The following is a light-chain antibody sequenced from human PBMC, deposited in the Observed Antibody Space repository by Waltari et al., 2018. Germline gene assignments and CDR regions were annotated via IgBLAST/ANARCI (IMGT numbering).Light chain of an antibody. Sequence: QSVLTQPPSASGTPGQRVTISCSGSSSNIGRHYVYWYQQLPGTYPKLLIYSNDQRSSGVPDRFSGSKSGTSASLAISWLRSEDEADYYCAAWDDSLSGRVIFGGGTKLTVL. CDR3: AAWDDSLSGRVI. CDR1: SSNIGRHY. V-gene: IGLV1-47*02. CDR2: SND. J-gene: IGLJ2*01.